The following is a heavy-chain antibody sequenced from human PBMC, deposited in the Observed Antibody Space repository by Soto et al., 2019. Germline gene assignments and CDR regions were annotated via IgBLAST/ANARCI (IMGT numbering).Heavy chain of an antibody. D-gene: IGHD3-10*01. V-gene: IGHV4-30-2*03. CDR3: AIYSYYYGSGSDTEP. CDR1: GGSISSGGYS. J-gene: IGHJ5*02. Sequence: SETLSLTCAVSGGSISSGGYSWSWIRQPPGKGLEWIGYIYYSGSTYYNPSLKSRVTISVDTSKNQFSLKLSSVTAADTAVYYCAIYSYYYGSGSDTEPWGKGTLVTVSS. CDR2: IYYSGST.